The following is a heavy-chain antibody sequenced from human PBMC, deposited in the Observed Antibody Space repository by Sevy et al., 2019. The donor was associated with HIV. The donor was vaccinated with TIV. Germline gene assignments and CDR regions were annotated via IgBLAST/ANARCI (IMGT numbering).Heavy chain of an antibody. J-gene: IGHJ6*02. CDR3: AREGVLRFLPGMDV. V-gene: IGHV3-21*01. CDR1: GFTFSSYS. CDR2: ISSSSSYI. D-gene: IGHD3-3*01. Sequence: GGSLRLSCAASGFTFSSYSMNWVRQAPGKGLEWVSSISSSSSYIYYADSVKGRFTISRDNAKNSLYLPMNSLRAEETAVYYCAREGVLRFLPGMDVWGQGTTVTVSS.